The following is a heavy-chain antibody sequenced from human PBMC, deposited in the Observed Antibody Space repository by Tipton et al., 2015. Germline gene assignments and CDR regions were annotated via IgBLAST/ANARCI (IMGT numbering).Heavy chain of an antibody. D-gene: IGHD3-3*01. Sequence: SLRLSCAASGFTFSSFAMSWVRQAPGKGLEWVSVVSNGGDTTFYADSVKGRFTVSRDNSKNTIYLQMNRLRAEDTAVYYCAKGSRTVYGVITARGLDYWGQGTLVIVSS. J-gene: IGHJ4*02. V-gene: IGHV3-23*01. CDR3: AKGSRTVYGVITARGLDY. CDR2: VSNGGDTT. CDR1: GFTFSSFA.